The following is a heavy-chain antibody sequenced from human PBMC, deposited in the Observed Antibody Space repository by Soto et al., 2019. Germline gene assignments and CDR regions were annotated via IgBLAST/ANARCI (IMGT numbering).Heavy chain of an antibody. CDR1: VGSISSGDYY. CDR2: IYYSGST. CDR3: ARVGITIFGVVITNDNWFDP. D-gene: IGHD3-3*01. Sequence: SETLSRTCTVSVGSISSGDYYWGWIRQPPGKGLEWIGYIYYSGSTYYNPSLKSRVTISVDTSKNQFSLKLSSVTAADTAVYYCARVGITIFGVVITNDNWFDPWGQGTLVTVSS. J-gene: IGHJ5*02. V-gene: IGHV4-30-4*01.